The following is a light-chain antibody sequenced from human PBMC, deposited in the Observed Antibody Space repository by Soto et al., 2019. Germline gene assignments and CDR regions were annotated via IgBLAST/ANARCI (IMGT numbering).Light chain of an antibody. CDR3: QQSYSTPRT. V-gene: IGKV1-39*01. CDR1: QSISSY. CDR2: AAS. Sequence: DIQMTQSPSSLSVSVGDRVTITCRASQSISSYLNWYQQKPEKAPKLLIYAASSLQSGVPSRFSGSGSGTDFTLTISSLQPEDFATYYCQQSYSTPRTFGQGTKLEIK. J-gene: IGKJ2*01.